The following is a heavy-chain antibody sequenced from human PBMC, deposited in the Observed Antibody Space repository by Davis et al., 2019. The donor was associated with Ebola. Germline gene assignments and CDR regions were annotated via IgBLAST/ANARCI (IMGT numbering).Heavy chain of an antibody. Sequence: ASVKVSCKASGYTFTSYAMHWVRQAPGQRLEWMGWINAGNGNTKYSQKFQGRVTITRDTSTSTAYMELSSLRSEDTAVYYCARAKLGSGWPIYYYYYGMDVWGQGTTVTVSS. CDR2: INAGNGNT. J-gene: IGHJ6*02. CDR1: GYTFTSYA. V-gene: IGHV1-3*01. D-gene: IGHD6-19*01. CDR3: ARAKLGSGWPIYYYYYGMDV.